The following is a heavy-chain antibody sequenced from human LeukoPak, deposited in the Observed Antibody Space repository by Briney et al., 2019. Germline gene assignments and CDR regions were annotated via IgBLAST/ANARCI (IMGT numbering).Heavy chain of an antibody. J-gene: IGHJ4*02. D-gene: IGHD3-3*01. V-gene: IGHV1-18*01. CDR1: GYTFTSYG. Sequence: ASVKVSCKASGYTFTSYGISWVRQAPGQGLEWMGWISAYNGNTNYAQKLQGRVTMTTDTSTSTAYMELRSLRSDDTAVYYCARDLGVYTYDFWSGYYSFDYWGQGTLVTVSS. CDR3: ARDLGVYTYDFWSGYYSFDY. CDR2: ISAYNGNT.